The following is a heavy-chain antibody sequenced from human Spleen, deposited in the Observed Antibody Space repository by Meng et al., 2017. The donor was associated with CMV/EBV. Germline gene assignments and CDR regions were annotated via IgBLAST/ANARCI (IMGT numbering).Heavy chain of an antibody. V-gene: IGHV1-69*02. CDR1: GGTFSSYN. Sequence: SGGTFSSYNISWLRQAPGQGLEWMGRIIPFLSVANYAQKFQGRVTITADRSTGTAYMELRSLRSEDTAVYYCARKSSGAGVYYFDYWGQGTLVTVSS. CDR2: IIPFLSVA. D-gene: IGHD1-26*01. CDR3: ARKSSGAGVYYFDY. J-gene: IGHJ4*02.